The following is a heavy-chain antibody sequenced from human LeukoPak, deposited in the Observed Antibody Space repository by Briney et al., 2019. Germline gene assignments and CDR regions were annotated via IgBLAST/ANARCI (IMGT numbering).Heavy chain of an antibody. CDR3: ARDQEGFDY. CDR2: IYPRDGST. V-gene: IGHV1-46*01. Sequence: ASVKVSCKASGYTLTSYDINWVRQATGQGLEWMGMIYPRDGSTSYAQKFQGRVTVTRDTSTSTVHMELSGLRSEDTAVYYCARDQEGFDYWGQGTLVTVSS. J-gene: IGHJ4*02. CDR1: GYTLTSYD.